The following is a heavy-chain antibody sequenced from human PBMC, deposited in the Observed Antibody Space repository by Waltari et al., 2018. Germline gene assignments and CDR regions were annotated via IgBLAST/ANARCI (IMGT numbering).Heavy chain of an antibody. CDR3: ARAIMYYDFWSGYYMTGFDY. CDR1: GYTFTSYD. V-gene: IGHV1-8*03. CDR2: MNPNSGNT. D-gene: IGHD3-3*01. J-gene: IGHJ4*02. Sequence: QVQLVQSGAEVKKPGASVKVSCKASGYTFTSYDINWVRQATGQGLEWMGWMNPNSGNTGYAQKFQGRVTITRNTSISTAYMELSSLRSEDTAVYYCARAIMYYDFWSGYYMTGFDYWGQGTLVTVSS.